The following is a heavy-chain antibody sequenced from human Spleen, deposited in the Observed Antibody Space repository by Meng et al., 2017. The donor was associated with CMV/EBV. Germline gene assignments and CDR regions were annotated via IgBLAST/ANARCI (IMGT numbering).Heavy chain of an antibody. CDR2: ISSSGSTI. D-gene: IGHD4-17*01. J-gene: IGHJ4*02. CDR3: ATEGGIDYGDPREDY. V-gene: IGHV3-11*01. CDR1: GFSFSDYY. Sequence: SGFSFSDYYMSWIRQAPGKGLEWVSYISSSGSTIYYADSVKGRFTISRDNDKNSLYLQMNSLRAEDTAVYYCATEGGIDYGDPREDYWGQGTLVTVSS.